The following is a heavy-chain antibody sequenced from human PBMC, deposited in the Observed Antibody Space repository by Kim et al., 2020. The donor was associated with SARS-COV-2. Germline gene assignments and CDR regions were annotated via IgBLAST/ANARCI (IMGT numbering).Heavy chain of an antibody. D-gene: IGHD3-22*01. V-gene: IGHV3-21*01. Sequence: GGSLRLSCAAYGFTFSSYSMNWVRQAPGKGLEWVSSISSSSSYIYYADSVKGRFTISRDNAKNSLYLQMNSLRAEDTAVYYCARENYYDSSGYYNWFDPWGQGTLVTVSS. J-gene: IGHJ5*02. CDR2: ISSSSSYI. CDR1: GFTFSSYS. CDR3: ARENYYDSSGYYNWFDP.